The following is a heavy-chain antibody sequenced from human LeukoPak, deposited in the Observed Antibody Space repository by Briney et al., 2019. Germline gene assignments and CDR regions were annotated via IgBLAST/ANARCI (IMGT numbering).Heavy chain of an antibody. J-gene: IGHJ4*02. CDR3: ARDQNYSGGSCGY. V-gene: IGHV3-11*04. D-gene: IGHD2-15*01. Sequence: GGSLRLSCEVSGFTFSTAWLSWVRQAPGKGLEWVSYISSSGSTIYYADSVKGRFTISRDNAKNSLYLQMNSLRAEDTAVYYCARDQNYSGGSCGYWGQGTLVTVSS. CDR2: ISSSGSTI. CDR1: GFTFSTAW.